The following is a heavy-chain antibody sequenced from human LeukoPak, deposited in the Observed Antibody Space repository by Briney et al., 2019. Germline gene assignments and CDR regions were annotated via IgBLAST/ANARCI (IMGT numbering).Heavy chain of an antibody. J-gene: IGHJ4*02. CDR2: FKSISDGGTI. Sequence: GGSLRLSCAASGFTFINAWMSWVRQAPGKGVGWVGRFKSISDGGTIDYAAPVKDRFAISRDDSRSTFYLQMNSLKIEDTAVYYCTTHFWYNDLVYDYWGQGILVTVSS. D-gene: IGHD3-3*02. V-gene: IGHV3-15*01. CDR3: TTHFWYNDLVYDY. CDR1: GFTFINAW.